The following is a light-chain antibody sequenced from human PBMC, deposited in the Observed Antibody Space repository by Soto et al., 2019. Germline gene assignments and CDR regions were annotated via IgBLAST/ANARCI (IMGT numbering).Light chain of an antibody. CDR2: GAS. Sequence: EIVMTQSPATLSVSPGERATLSCRASQSVSSNLAWYQQKPGQAPRLLIYGASTRATGIPARFSGSGSGTEFTLTISSLQSEDFAVYYCQQYNNWPPRLGGGTKVEIK. CDR1: QSVSSN. V-gene: IGKV3-15*01. J-gene: IGKJ4*01. CDR3: QQYNNWPPR.